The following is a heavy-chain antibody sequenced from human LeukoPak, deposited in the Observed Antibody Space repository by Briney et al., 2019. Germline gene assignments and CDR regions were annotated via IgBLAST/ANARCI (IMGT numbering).Heavy chain of an antibody. D-gene: IGHD5-12*01. CDR3: ARTVVATIGLDYYYYMDV. CDR2: IYYSGST. Sequence: SETLSLTCTVSGGTFSSYYWSWIRQPPGKGLEWIAYIYYSGSTTSYPSLKSRVTISVDTSKNQFSLKLSSVTAADTAVYYCARTVVATIGLDYYYYMDVWGKGTTVTVSS. J-gene: IGHJ6*03. CDR1: GGTFSSYY. V-gene: IGHV4-59*01.